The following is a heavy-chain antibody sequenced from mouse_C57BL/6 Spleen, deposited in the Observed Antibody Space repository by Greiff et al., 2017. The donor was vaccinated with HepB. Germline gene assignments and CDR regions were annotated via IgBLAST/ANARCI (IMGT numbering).Heavy chain of an antibody. J-gene: IGHJ3*01. CDR2: ISSGSSTI. V-gene: IGHV5-17*01. CDR1: GFTFSDYG. Sequence: EVHLVESGGGLVKPGGSLKLSCAASGFTFSDYGMHWVRQAPEKGLEWVAYISSGSSTIYDADTVTGRFTISRDNAKNTLFLQMTSMRSEDTAMYYCARPPAFAYWGQGTLVTVSA. CDR3: ARPPAFAY.